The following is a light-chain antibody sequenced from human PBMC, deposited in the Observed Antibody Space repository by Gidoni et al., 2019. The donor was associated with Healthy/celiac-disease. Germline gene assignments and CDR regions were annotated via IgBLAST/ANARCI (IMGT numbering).Light chain of an antibody. CDR1: SSDVGGYNY. V-gene: IGLV2-14*01. Sequence: SALTHPASFSAFPVHSFTISCTGTSSDVGGYNYVSWYQQHPGKAPKLMIYDVSNRPSGVSNRFSGSKSGNTASLTISGLQAEDEADYYCSSYTSSSTLVVVGGGTKLTVL. CDR3: SSYTSSSTLVV. CDR2: DVS. J-gene: IGLJ2*01.